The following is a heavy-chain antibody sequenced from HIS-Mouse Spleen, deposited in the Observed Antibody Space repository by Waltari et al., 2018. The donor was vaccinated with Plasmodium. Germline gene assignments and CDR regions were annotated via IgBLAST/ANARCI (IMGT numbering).Heavy chain of an antibody. V-gene: IGHV4-34*01. CDR3: ARGPPLSLLVAEYYFDY. CDR2: INHSGST. CDR1: GGSFSGYY. J-gene: IGHJ4*02. Sequence: QVQLQQWGAGLLKPSETLSLTCAVYGGSFSGYYWSWIRQPPGKGLEWIGEINHSGSTNYNPSLKSRVTISVDTSKNQFSLKLSSVTAADTAVYYCARGPPLSLLVAEYYFDYWGQGTLVTVSS. D-gene: IGHD2-15*01.